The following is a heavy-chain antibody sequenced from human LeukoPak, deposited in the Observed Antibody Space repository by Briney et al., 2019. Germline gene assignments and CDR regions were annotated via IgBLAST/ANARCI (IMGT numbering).Heavy chain of an antibody. CDR2: ISGSGGST. CDR1: GFTFSSYA. J-gene: IGHJ4*02. D-gene: IGHD4-23*01. V-gene: IGHV3-23*01. CDR3: ATPSSTVVTLYYFDY. Sequence: HPGGSLRLSCAASGFTFSSYAMSWVRQAPGKGLEWVSAISGSGGSTYYADSVKGRFTISRDNSKNTLYLQMHSLRAEDTAVYYCATPSSTVVTLYYFDYWGQGTLVTVSS.